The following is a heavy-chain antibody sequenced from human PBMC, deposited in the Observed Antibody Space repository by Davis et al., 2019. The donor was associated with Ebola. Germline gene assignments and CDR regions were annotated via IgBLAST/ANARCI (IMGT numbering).Heavy chain of an antibody. CDR3: ARGESPVVGATPFDF. Sequence: ASVKVSCKASGYTFTSYSLYWVRQAPGQGLECMGIINPSGGGTRYAQRFQGRVTMTRDVSTSKIYMELSGLRSDDTAVYFCARGESPVVGATPFDFWGQGTLVTVSS. V-gene: IGHV1-46*03. J-gene: IGHJ5*01. D-gene: IGHD1-26*01. CDR2: INPSGGGT. CDR1: GYTFTSYS.